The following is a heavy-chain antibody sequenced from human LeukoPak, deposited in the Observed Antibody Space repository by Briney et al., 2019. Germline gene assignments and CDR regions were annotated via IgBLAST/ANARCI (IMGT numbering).Heavy chain of an antibody. CDR2: IKQDGSEK. CDR1: GFTFSSYW. J-gene: IGHJ6*02. CDR3: AKGGGLDV. Sequence: GGSLRLSCAASGFTFSSYWMSWVRQAPGKGLEWVANIKQDGSEKYYVDSVKGRFTISRDNAKNSLYLQMSNLRAEDTAVYFCAKGGGLDVWGQGATVTVSS. D-gene: IGHD3-16*01. V-gene: IGHV3-7*03.